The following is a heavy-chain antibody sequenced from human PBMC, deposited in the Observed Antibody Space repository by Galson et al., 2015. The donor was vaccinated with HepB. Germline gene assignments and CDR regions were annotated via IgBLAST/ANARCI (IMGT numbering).Heavy chain of an antibody. D-gene: IGHD2-15*01. CDR1: GFTFSSYA. CDR3: ARVVGQHWYLDL. CDR2: ISGSGGST. Sequence: SLRLSCAASGFTFSSYAMSWVRQAPGKGLEWVSAISGSGGSTYYADSVKGRFTISRDNSKNTLYLEMNSLRVEDTAVYSCARVVGQHWYLDLWGRGTLVTVSS. J-gene: IGHJ2*01. V-gene: IGHV3-23*01.